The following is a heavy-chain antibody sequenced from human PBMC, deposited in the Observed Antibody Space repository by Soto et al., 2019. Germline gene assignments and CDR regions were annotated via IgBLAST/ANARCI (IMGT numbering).Heavy chain of an antibody. CDR2: IYSGGST. CDR1: GFTVSSNY. J-gene: IGHJ5*02. V-gene: IGHV3-53*01. Sequence: ESLKISCAASGFTVSSNYMSWVRQAPGKGLEWVSVIYSGGSTYYADSVKGRFTISRDNSKNTLYLQMNSLRAEDTAVYYCARDPMGSGSGPWGQGTLVTVSS. D-gene: IGHD3-10*01. CDR3: ARDPMGSGSGP.